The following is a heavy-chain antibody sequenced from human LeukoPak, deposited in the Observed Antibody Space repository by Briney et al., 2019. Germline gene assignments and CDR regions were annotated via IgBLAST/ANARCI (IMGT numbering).Heavy chain of an antibody. CDR3: ARGLVDVHDSSGYYSNWFDP. D-gene: IGHD3-22*01. CDR2: ISGSGANT. Sequence: GGSLRLSCAPSGFTFTRYAMTRVRQAPGKGLEWVSAISGSGANTYYADTVKGRFTISRDNSKNTLYVQMKSLRDEDTAVYYCARGLVDVHDSSGYYSNWFDPWGQGTLVTVSS. V-gene: IGHV3-23*01. CDR1: GFTFTRYA. J-gene: IGHJ5*02.